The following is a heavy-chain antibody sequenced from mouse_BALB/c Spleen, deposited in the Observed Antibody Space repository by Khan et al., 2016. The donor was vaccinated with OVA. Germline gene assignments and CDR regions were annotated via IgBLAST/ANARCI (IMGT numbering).Heavy chain of an antibody. J-gene: IGHJ2*01. CDR2: INPTSGYT. CDR1: GYTFTTYW. Sequence: VQLQESGAELAKPGASVKMSCKASGYTFTTYWMHWVKQRPGQGLEWIGYINPTSGYTDYNEKFKDRATLSADKSSSTAYMQLSSLTSEDSAGYYWTRDRIDYWGQGTTLTVSS. V-gene: IGHV1-7*01. CDR3: TRDRIDY.